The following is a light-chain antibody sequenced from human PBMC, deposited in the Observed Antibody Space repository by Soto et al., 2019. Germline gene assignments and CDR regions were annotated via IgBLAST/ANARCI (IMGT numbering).Light chain of an antibody. CDR2: DNT. CDR1: TSNIGAGYD. Sequence: QSVLTQPPSVSGAPGQRVTVSCTGSTSNIGAGYDVHWYQHLPGTAPKLLIYDNTNRPSGVPDRFSGSKSGTSASLAITGLQAEDEADYYCQSYDSSLSGYVFGTGTKVTV. J-gene: IGLJ1*01. CDR3: QSYDSSLSGYV. V-gene: IGLV1-40*01.